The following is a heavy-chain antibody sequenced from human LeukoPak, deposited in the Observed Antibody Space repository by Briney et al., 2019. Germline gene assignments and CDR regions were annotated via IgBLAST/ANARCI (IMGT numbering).Heavy chain of an antibody. Sequence: PSETLSLTCAVYGGSFSGYYWSWIRQPPGKGLEWIGEINHSGSTNYNPSLKSRVTISVDTSKNLFSLKLSSVTAADTAVYYCARKGRQLWLSFDYWGQGTLVTVSS. CDR3: ARKGRQLWLSFDY. D-gene: IGHD5-18*01. CDR1: GGSFSGYY. CDR2: INHSGST. V-gene: IGHV4-34*01. J-gene: IGHJ4*02.